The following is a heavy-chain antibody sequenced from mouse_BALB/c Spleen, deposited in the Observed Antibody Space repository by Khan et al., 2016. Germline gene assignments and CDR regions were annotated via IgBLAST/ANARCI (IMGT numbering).Heavy chain of an antibody. V-gene: IGHV1S81*02. Sequence: QVQLQQSGAELVKPGTSVKLSCKASGYTFTSYYMYWVKQRPGQGLEWIGEINRSTGGTNFHDKFKNKATLTVDKSSTTAYMQLSSRTSEDSAVYWCTREPCGYWGQGTLVTVSA. CDR1: GYTFTSYY. J-gene: IGHJ3*02. CDR3: TREPCGY. CDR2: INRSTGGT.